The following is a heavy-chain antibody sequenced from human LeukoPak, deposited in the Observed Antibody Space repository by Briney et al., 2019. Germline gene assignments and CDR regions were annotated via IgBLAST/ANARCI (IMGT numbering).Heavy chain of an antibody. D-gene: IGHD3-10*01. CDR3: ARHGSGSYYNVWYWFDP. V-gene: IGHV5-51*01. J-gene: IGHJ5*02. CDR1: GYGFTSYW. Sequence: GESLKISCKGSGYGFTSYWIGWVRQMPGKGLEWMGIIYPGDSDTRYSASFQGQVTISADKSISTAYLQWSSLKASDTAMYYCARHGSGSYYNVWYWFDPWGQGTLVTVSS. CDR2: IYPGDSDT.